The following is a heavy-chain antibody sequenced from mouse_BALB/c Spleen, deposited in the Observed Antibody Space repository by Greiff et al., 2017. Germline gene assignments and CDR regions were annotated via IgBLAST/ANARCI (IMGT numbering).Heavy chain of an antibody. CDR2: INPYNGAT. J-gene: IGHJ4*01. D-gene: IGHD2-10*02. Sequence: EVQLQQSGPELVKPGASVKISCKASGYSFTGYYMHWVKQSHVKSLEWIGRINPYNGATSYNQNFKDKASLTVDKSSSTAYMELHSLTSEDSAVYYCARGGYGNYYAMDYWGQGTSVTVSS. CDR3: ARGGYGNYYAMDY. V-gene: IGHV1-31*01. CDR1: GYSFTGYY.